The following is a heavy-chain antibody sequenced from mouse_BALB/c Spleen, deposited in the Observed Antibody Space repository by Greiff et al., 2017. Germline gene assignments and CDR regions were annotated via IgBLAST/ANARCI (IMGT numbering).Heavy chain of an antibody. J-gene: IGHJ1*01. CDR1: GYTFTSYW. D-gene: IGHD2-1*01. CDR2: IDPSDSET. V-gene: IGHV1-69*02. Sequence: QVQLQQPGAELVKPGAPVKLSCKASGYTFTSYWMNWVKQRPGRGLEWIGRIDPSDSETHYNQKFKDKATLTVDKSSSTAYIQLSSLTSEDSAVYYCAKGGLIYYGNQSYWYFDVWGAGTTVTVSS. CDR3: AKGGLIYYGNQSYWYFDV.